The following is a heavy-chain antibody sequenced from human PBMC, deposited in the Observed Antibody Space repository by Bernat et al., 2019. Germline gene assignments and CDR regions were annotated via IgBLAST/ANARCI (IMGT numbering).Heavy chain of an antibody. CDR2: ISAYNGNT. V-gene: IGHV1-18*01. J-gene: IGHJ6*03. CDR1: GGTFSSYA. D-gene: IGHD3-3*01. Sequence: QVQLVQSGAEVKKPGSSVKVSCKASGGTFSSYAISWVRQAPGQGHEWMGWISAYNGNTNDAQKLQGRVTMTTDTSTSTAYMELRSLRSDDTAVYYCARHPKYDFSSGSPHMDVLGKRTTVTISS. CDR3: ARHPKYDFSSGSPHMDV.